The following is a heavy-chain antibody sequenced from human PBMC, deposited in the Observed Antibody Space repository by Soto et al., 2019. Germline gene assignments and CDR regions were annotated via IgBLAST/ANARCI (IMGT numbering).Heavy chain of an antibody. J-gene: IGHJ4*02. D-gene: IGHD6-6*01. Sequence: LRLSCAASGLTFSNAWLSWVRQAPGKGLEWVGRIKSKTDGGTTDYTAPVKGRFTISRDDSKNTLYLQMNSLKIEDTAVYYCTTGSTSTKNYWGQGTLVTVSS. V-gene: IGHV3-15*01. CDR1: GLTFSNAW. CDR2: IKSKTDGGTT. CDR3: TTGSTSTKNY.